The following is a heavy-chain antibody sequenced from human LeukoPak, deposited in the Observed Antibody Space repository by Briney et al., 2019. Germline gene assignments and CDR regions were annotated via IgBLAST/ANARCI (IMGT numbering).Heavy chain of an antibody. D-gene: IGHD5-24*01. V-gene: IGHV4-39*01. J-gene: IGHJ4*02. CDR1: GGSISSYY. CDR2: IYYSGSS. Sequence: SETLSLTCTVSGGSISSYYWGWIRQPPGKGLEWIGSIYYSGSSFDNPALKSRVTISVDTSKSQFSLKLSSVTAADTAVYYCARHRSGWLQSSFDYWGQGTLVTVSS. CDR3: ARHRSGWLQSSFDY.